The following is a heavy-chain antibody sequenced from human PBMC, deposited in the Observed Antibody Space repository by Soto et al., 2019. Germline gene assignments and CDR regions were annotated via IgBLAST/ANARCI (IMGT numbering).Heavy chain of an antibody. J-gene: IGHJ4*02. CDR2: ISGSGGST. Sequence: EVQLLESGGGLVQPGGSLRLSCAASGFTFSSYAMSWVRQAPGKGLEWVSAISGSGGSTYYADSVKGRFTISRDNSKNTLNRQMNSLRAEDTAVYYCAKDKRGGASAGLLDYWGQGTLVTVSS. V-gene: IGHV3-23*01. D-gene: IGHD6-13*01. CDR1: GFTFSSYA. CDR3: AKDKRGGASAGLLDY.